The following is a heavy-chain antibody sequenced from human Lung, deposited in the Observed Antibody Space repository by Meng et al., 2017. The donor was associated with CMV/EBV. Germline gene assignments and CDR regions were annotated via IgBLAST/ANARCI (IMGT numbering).Heavy chain of an antibody. D-gene: IGHD3-10*01. CDR2: ISYDGSNK. J-gene: IGHJ4*01. Sequence: QVQLVVSGXGVVQPGXSVRLSXAASGFTFSSYAMHWVRQAPGKGLEWVAVISYDGSNKYYADSVKGRFTISRDNSKNTLYLQMNSLRAEDTAVYYCARELILWFGELDYWGHGTLVTVSS. CDR3: ARELILWFGELDY. CDR1: GFTFSSYA. V-gene: IGHV3-30-3*01.